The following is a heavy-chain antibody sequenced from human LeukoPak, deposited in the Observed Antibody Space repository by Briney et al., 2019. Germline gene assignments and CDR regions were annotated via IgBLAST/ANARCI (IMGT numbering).Heavy chain of an antibody. CDR1: GLTFSDYY. CDR3: ASHCSSTSCYSSGHY. D-gene: IGHD2-2*01. CDR2: ISSSGSTI. J-gene: IGHJ4*02. V-gene: IGHV3-11*01. Sequence: GGSLRLSCAASGLTFSDYYMSWIRQAPGKGLEWVSYISSSGSTIYYADSVKGRFTISRDNAKNSLYLQMNSLRAEDTAVYYCASHCSSTSCYSSGHYWGQGTLVTVSS.